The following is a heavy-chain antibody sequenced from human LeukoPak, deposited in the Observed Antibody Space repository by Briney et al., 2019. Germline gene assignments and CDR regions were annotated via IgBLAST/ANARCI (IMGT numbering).Heavy chain of an antibody. J-gene: IGHJ6*02. CDR2: TYYRSKWYN. CDR3: ARSAYSSINYGMDV. CDR1: GDSFSSNSAA. D-gene: IGHD6-13*01. V-gene: IGHV6-1*01. Sequence: SQTLSLTCALSGDSFSSNSAAWNWLRQSPSRGLEWLGSTYYRSKWYNDYAVSVKSRITINPDTSKNQFSLQLNSVTPEDTAVYYCARSAYSSINYGMDVWGQGTTVTVSS.